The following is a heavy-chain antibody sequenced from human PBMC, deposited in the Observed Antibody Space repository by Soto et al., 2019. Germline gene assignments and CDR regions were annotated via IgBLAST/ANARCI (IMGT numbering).Heavy chain of an antibody. V-gene: IGHV3-11*05. CDR1: GFTFSAYY. Sequence: QEQLVESGGGLVRPGGSLRLSCAASGFTFSAYYMTWMRQAPGKGLEWVSYITSSSDYTNYAGSVKGRFTISRDNAKNSLYLQMNSLRVEDTAVYYCVGDYYYGMDVWGQGTTVTVSS. CDR2: ITSSSDYT. J-gene: IGHJ6*02. CDR3: VGDYYYGMDV.